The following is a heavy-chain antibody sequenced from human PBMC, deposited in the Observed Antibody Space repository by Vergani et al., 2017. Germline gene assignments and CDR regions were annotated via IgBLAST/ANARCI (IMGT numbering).Heavy chain of an antibody. V-gene: IGHV3-30*03. Sequence: QVQLVESGGGVVQPGRSLRLSCAASGFTFSSYGMHWVRQAPGKGLEWVAVISYDGSNKYYADSVKGRFTISRDNAKNTLYLQMNSLRAEDTAVYYCARDRGELVPDDYWGQGTLVTVSS. D-gene: IGHD1-26*01. CDR1: GFTFSSYG. CDR3: ARDRGELVPDDY. J-gene: IGHJ4*02. CDR2: ISYDGSNK.